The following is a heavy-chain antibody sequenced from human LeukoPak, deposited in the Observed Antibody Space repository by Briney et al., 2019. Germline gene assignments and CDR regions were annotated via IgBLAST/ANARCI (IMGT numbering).Heavy chain of an antibody. V-gene: IGHV4-31*03. CDR1: GGSISSGGYY. CDR3: ARDYSGGSYYYFDY. J-gene: IGHJ4*02. CDR2: IYYSGST. D-gene: IGHD3-10*01. Sequence: PSETLSLTCTVSGGSISSGGYYWSWIRQHPGKGLEWIGYIYYSGSTYYNPSLKSRVTISVDTSKNQFSLKLSSVTAADTAVYYCARDYSGGSYYYFDYWGQGTLVTVSS.